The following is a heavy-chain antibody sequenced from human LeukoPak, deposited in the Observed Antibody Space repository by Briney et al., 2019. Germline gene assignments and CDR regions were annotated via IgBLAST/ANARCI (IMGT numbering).Heavy chain of an antibody. D-gene: IGHD3-16*02. J-gene: IGHJ5*02. CDR2: IYYSGST. Sequence: SETLSLTCTVSGGSISSSSYYWGWIRQPPGKGLEWIGSIYYSGSTYYNPSLKSRVTISVDTSKNQFSLKLSSVTAADTAVYYCARQNYDYVWGSYRYVDWFDPWGQGTLVTVPS. V-gene: IGHV4-39*07. CDR1: GGSISSSSYY. CDR3: ARQNYDYVWGSYRYVDWFDP.